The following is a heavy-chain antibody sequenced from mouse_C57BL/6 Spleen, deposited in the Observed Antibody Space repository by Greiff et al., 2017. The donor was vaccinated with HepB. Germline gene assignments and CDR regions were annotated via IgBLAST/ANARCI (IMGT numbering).Heavy chain of an antibody. Sequence: VQLQQSGAELVRPGTSVKVSCKASGYAFTNYLIEWVKQRPGQGLEWIGVINPGSGGTNYNEKFKGKATLTADKSSSTASMKLSSMTSEDSAVDFGARGGLGDGYFDVWGTGTTVTVSS. CDR3: ARGGLGDGYFDV. J-gene: IGHJ1*03. CDR2: INPGSGGT. V-gene: IGHV1-54*01. D-gene: IGHD4-1*01. CDR1: GYAFTNYL.